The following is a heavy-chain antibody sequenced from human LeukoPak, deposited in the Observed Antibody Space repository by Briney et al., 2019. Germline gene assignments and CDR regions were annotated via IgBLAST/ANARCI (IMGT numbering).Heavy chain of an antibody. V-gene: IGHV4-61*02. J-gene: IGHJ4*02. D-gene: IGHD3-16*01. CDR3: ARGSYGYIDQ. CDR1: GGSISSGGYY. CDR2: IYLSDNT. Sequence: SETLSLTCAVSGGSISSGGYYWMWIRQPAGKGLEWIGRIYLSDNTNYNSPSLRSRVTMSPDTSMNRFSLKLSSVTAADTAVYYCARGSYGYIDQWGQGLLVTVSS.